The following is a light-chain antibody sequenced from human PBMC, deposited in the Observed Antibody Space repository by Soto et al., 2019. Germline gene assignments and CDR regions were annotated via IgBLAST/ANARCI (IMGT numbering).Light chain of an antibody. Sequence: QSALTQPASVSGSPGQSITISCTGTSSDVGGYNYVSWYQHHPGKAPRLLIYEVSNRPLGVSNRFSGSKSGNTASLTISGLQAEDETDYFCISYTSDSNPYVFGTGTKLTVL. CDR2: EVS. CDR1: SSDVGGYNY. J-gene: IGLJ1*01. V-gene: IGLV2-14*01. CDR3: ISYTSDSNPYV.